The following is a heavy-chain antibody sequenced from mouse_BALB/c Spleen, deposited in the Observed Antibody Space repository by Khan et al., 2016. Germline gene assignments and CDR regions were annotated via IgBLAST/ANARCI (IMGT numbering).Heavy chain of an antibody. CDR1: GYTFTRYW. D-gene: IGHD1-2*01. CDR2: IYPGDGDT. V-gene: IGHV1-87*01. J-gene: IGHJ3*01. Sequence: QVRLHQSGAELARPGASVKLSCKASGYTFTRYWMQWVKQRPGQGLEWIGSIYPGDGDTRYTQKFKGKATLTADKSSSQAYMQLRSLAADDSAVYYCARSGATATPFAYWGQGTLVTVSA. CDR3: ARSGATATPFAY.